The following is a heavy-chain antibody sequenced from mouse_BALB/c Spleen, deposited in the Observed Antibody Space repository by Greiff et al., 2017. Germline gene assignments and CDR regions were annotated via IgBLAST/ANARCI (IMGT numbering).Heavy chain of an antibody. V-gene: IGHV1-4*01. CDR3: ENEKDAIDY. CDR1: GYTFTSYK. Sequence: QVQLQQSGAELVRPGASVKLSCKAFGYTFTSYKMHWVKQTPGQGLEWIGDINTSSGYTNYNQKFKDKATLTADKSSSTDYMQLSSLTSDDSAVYCCENEKDAIDYWGQGTSVTVSA. CDR2: INTSSGYT. J-gene: IGHJ4*01.